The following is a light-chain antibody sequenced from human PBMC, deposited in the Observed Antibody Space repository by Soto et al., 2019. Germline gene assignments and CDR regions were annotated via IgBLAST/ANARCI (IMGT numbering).Light chain of an antibody. CDR1: QSVSSSY. V-gene: IGKV3-20*01. CDR2: GAS. J-gene: IGKJ1*01. CDR3: QQYGSSPRT. Sequence: DIVLAQSPGALAFSPGERATLSCRASQSVSSSYLAWYQQKPGQAPRLLIYGASSRATGIPDRFSGSGSGTDFTLTISRLEPEDFAVYYCQQYGSSPRTFGQGTKGDIK.